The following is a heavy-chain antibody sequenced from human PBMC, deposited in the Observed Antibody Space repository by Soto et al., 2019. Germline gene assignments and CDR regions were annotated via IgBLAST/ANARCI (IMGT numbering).Heavy chain of an antibody. Sequence: SETLSITCTVSGGSISSYYWSWIRQPPGKGLEWIGYIYYSGSTNYNPSLKSRVTISVDTSKNQFSLKLSSVTAADTAVYYCARTLLLEVSVPAATLEYYCTQRTSVTVS. V-gene: IGHV4-59*01. CDR3: ARTLLLEVSVPAATLEYY. D-gene: IGHD3-3*01. CDR1: GGSISSYY. CDR2: IYYSGST. J-gene: IGHJ4*02.